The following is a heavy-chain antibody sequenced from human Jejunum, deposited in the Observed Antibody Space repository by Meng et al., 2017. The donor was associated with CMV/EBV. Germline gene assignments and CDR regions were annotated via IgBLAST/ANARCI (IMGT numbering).Heavy chain of an antibody. V-gene: IGHV1-18*04. J-gene: IGHJ4*02. Sequence: QVHLLQAGAEVKKPGASVKISGKTSGYPFTDHNIGWVRQAPGQGLEWVGWISLGNGQTVYGHKVQGRVTVTTDTSTSTAYMELRSLRSDDTAMYYCARDVWGFDYWGQGTLVTVSS. D-gene: IGHD7-27*01. CDR2: ISLGNGQT. CDR3: ARDVWGFDY. CDR1: GYPFTDHN.